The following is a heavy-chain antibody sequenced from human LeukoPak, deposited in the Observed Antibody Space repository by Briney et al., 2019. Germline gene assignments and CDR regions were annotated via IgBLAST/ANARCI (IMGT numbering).Heavy chain of an antibody. CDR2: INTNTGNP. Sequence: ASVKVSCKASGYTFSNFAMNWVRQAPGQGLEWMGWINTNTGNPTYAQGFTGRFVFSLDTSVSTAYLQISSLKAEDTAVYYCARRYGSGSYNHYLDYWGQGTLVTVSS. D-gene: IGHD3-10*01. CDR3: ARRYGSGSYNHYLDY. CDR1: GYTFSNFA. V-gene: IGHV7-4-1*02. J-gene: IGHJ4*02.